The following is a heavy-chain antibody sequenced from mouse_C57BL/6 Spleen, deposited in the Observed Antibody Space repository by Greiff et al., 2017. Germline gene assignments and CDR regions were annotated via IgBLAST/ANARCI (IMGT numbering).Heavy chain of an antibody. V-gene: IGHV1-39*01. J-gene: IGHJ2*01. CDR1: GYSFTDYN. CDR3: ARWAGSFDY. Sequence: EVKLMESGPELVKPGASVKISCKASGYSFTDYNMNWVKQSNGKSLEWIGVINPHYGTTSYNQKFKGKATLTVDQSSSTADMQLNSLTSEDSAVYYWARWAGSFDYWGQGTTLTVSS. CDR2: INPHYGTT. D-gene: IGHD3-3*01.